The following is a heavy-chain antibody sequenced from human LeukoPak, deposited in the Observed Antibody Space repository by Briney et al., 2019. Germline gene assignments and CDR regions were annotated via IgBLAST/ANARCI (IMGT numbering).Heavy chain of an antibody. D-gene: IGHD6-13*01. CDR3: ARRGEDSSSWKDGMDV. J-gene: IGHJ6*02. CDR2: IYYSGST. Sequence: PSETLSLTCTVSGGSISSYYWSWIRQPPGKGLEWIGYIYYSGSTNYNPSLKSRVTISVDTSKNQFSLKLSSVTAADTAVYYCARRGEDSSSWKDGMDVWGQGTTVTVSS. V-gene: IGHV4-59*08. CDR1: GGSISSYY.